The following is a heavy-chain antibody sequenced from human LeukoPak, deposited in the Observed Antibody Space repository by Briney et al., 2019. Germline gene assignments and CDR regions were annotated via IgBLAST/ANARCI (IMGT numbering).Heavy chain of an antibody. J-gene: IGHJ4*02. D-gene: IGHD3-22*01. V-gene: IGHV2-70*11. CDR3: ARMPFVYYDSSGYPYFDY. CDR1: GFSLSTSGMC. Sequence: ESGPALVKPTQTLTLTCTFSGFSLSTSGMCVSWIRQPPGKALEWLARIDWDDDKYYSTSLKTRLTISKDTSKNQVVLTMTNMDPVDTATYYCARMPFVYYDSSGYPYFDYWGQGTLITVSS. CDR2: IDWDDDK.